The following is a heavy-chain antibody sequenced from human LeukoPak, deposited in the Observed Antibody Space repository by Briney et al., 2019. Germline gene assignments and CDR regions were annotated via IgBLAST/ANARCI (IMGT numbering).Heavy chain of an antibody. Sequence: ESGPALVKPTQTLTLTCTFSGFSLSTSGMRVRWIRQPPGKALEWLARIDWDDDKFYSTSLKTRLTISKDTSKNQVVLTMTNMDPVDTATYYCARISSGSYFLDWGQGTLVTVSS. CDR3: ARISSGSYFLD. J-gene: IGHJ4*02. CDR2: IDWDDDK. CDR1: GFSLSTSGMR. V-gene: IGHV2-70*04. D-gene: IGHD1-26*01.